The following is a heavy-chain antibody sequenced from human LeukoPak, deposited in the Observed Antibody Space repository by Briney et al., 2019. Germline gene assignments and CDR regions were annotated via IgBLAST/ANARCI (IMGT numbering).Heavy chain of an antibody. CDR1: SGSINSGGFY. V-gene: IGHV4-31*03. D-gene: IGHD6-13*01. CDR2: LSDNGNT. CDR3: ARGWRSTSWYIAAFDL. J-gene: IGHJ3*01. Sequence: PSETLSLTCTVSSGSINSGGFYWSWLRQLPGQGLEWLGYLSDNGNTYYTPSLRSRILVSSDISDDQFSLTLKSVTAADTAIYYCARGWRSTSWYIAAFDLWGPGTAVAV.